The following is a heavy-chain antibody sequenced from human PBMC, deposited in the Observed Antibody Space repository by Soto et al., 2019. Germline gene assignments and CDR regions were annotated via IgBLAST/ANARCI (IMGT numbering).Heavy chain of an antibody. CDR3: ARLYTGITSLGRVGIDY. V-gene: IGHV3-21*01. J-gene: IGHJ4*02. D-gene: IGHD1-20*01. Sequence: EVQLVESGGGLVKPGGSLRLSCTASGFTFASYTMNWVRQAPGKGLEWVSSISSTSSFIYYAGSVRGRFTISRDNSENSLHLQMNSLRADDTAVYYCARLYTGITSLGRVGIDYWGQGPLVIVSS. CDR1: GFTFASYT. CDR2: ISSTSSFI.